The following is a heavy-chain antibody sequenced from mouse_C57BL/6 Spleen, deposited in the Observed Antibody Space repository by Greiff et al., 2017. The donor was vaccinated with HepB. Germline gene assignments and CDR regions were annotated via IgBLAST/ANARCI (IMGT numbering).Heavy chain of an antibody. D-gene: IGHD1-1*01. CDR2: IYPRDGST. Sequence: VQLQESDAELVKPGASVKISCKVSGYTFTDHTIHWMKQRPEQGLEWIGYIYPRDGSTKYNEKFKGKATLTADKSSSTAYMQLNSLTSEDSAVYFCARGLMYYYGSSYGDYWGQGTTLTVSS. CDR1: GYTFTDHT. V-gene: IGHV1-78*01. CDR3: ARGLMYYYGSSYGDY. J-gene: IGHJ2*01.